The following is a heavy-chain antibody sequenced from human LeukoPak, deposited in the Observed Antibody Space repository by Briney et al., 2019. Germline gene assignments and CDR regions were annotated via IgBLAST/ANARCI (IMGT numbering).Heavy chain of an antibody. Sequence: GGSLRLXCAASGFTFSSYSMNWVRQAPGKGLEWVSSISSSSSYIYYADSVKGRFTISRDNAKNSLYLQMNSLRAEDTAVYYCARAKDYGDYRDAFDIWGQGTMVTVSS. CDR2: ISSSSSYI. D-gene: IGHD4-17*01. CDR3: ARAKDYGDYRDAFDI. CDR1: GFTFSSYS. J-gene: IGHJ3*02. V-gene: IGHV3-21*01.